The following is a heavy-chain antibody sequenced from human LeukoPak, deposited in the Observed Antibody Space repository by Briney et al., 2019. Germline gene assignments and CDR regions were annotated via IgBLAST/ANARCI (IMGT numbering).Heavy chain of an antibody. CDR2: ISNTGTT. Sequence: SETLSLTCTVSGAAIRGFYWSWFRQPPGKGLDWIGHISNTGTTNYNPSLKSRVTISVDTSKNQFSLKLSSVTAADTAVYYCARDLQGSGSFVYWGQGTLVTVSS. V-gene: IGHV4-59*01. CDR3: ARDLQGSGSFVY. J-gene: IGHJ4*02. CDR1: GAAIRGFY. D-gene: IGHD3-10*01.